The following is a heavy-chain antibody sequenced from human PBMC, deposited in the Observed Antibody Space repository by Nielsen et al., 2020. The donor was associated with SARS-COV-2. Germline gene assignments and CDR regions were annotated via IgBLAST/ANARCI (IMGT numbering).Heavy chain of an antibody. Sequence: SETLSLTCTVSGGSITGSNWSWIRQPPGKGLQWLGYISYTGSTNYNPSLKSRVTMSVDTSKNQFSLQLSSVTAADTAVYYCARERVGGITIFGVVTRYGMDVWGQGTTVTVSS. D-gene: IGHD3-3*01. CDR1: GGSITGSN. V-gene: IGHV4-59*01. CDR2: ISYTGST. CDR3: ARERVGGITIFGVVTRYGMDV. J-gene: IGHJ6*02.